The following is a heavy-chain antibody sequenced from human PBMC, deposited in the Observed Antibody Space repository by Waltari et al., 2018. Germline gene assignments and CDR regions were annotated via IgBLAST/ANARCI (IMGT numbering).Heavy chain of an antibody. D-gene: IGHD6-13*01. V-gene: IGHV1-3*01. J-gene: IGHJ4*02. CDR2: INAGNGNT. CDR3: ARDKLVGYSSSWRLDY. Sequence: VQLVQSGAEVTKPGASAKVACPAAGYTFTSYAMHWVRQAPGQRLEWMGWINAGNGNTKYSQKFQGRVTITRDTSASTAYMELSSLRSEDMAVYYCARDKLVGYSSSWRLDYWGQGTLVTVSS. CDR1: GYTFTSYA.